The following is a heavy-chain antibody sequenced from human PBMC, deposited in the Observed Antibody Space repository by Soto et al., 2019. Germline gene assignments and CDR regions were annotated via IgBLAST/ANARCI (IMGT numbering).Heavy chain of an antibody. CDR1: GGSISSAAYC. CDR3: ARVGLGGSRWFDP. Sequence: QLQLQESGSGLVKPSETLSLTCAVSGGSISSAAYCWTWIRQPPGKGLEWIGYIFQSGSTYYNPSLKSRVTMSLDRSKNQFSLKLSSVTAADTAVYYCARVGLGGSRWFDPWGQGTLVTVSS. D-gene: IGHD3-16*01. V-gene: IGHV4-30-2*01. CDR2: IFQSGST. J-gene: IGHJ5*02.